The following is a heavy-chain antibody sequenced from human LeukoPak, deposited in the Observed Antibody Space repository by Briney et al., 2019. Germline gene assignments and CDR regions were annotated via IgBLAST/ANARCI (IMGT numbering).Heavy chain of an antibody. CDR1: GFTFGSYS. J-gene: IGHJ1*01. V-gene: IGHV3-21*01. Sequence: GGSLRLSCAASGFTFGSYSMNWVRQAPGKGLEWVSSISSSSSYIYYADSVKGRFTISRDNAKNSLYLQMNSLRAEDTAVYYCARVGDSSSWYAGYFQHWGQGTLVTVSS. CDR2: ISSSSSYI. CDR3: ARVGDSSSWYAGYFQH. D-gene: IGHD6-13*01.